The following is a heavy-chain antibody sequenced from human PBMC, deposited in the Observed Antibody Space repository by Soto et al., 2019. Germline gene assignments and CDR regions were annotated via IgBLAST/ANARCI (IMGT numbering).Heavy chain of an antibody. V-gene: IGHV3-48*01. CDR3: ARAYSSSSGKNAFDF. Sequence: GGSLRLSCAASGITFSRSGMHWVRQAPGKGLEWVSYISPSASTIYYADSVKGRFTISRENAMNSLYLQMNSLRAEDTAIYYCARAYSSSSGKNAFDFWGQGTMVT. D-gene: IGHD6-13*01. J-gene: IGHJ3*01. CDR2: ISPSASTI. CDR1: GITFSRSG.